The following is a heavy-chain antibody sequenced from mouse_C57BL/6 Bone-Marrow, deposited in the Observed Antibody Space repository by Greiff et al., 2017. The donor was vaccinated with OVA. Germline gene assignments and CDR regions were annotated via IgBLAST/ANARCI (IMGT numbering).Heavy chain of an antibody. CDR3: TRDRGLWYPAWFAY. V-gene: IGHV5-9-1*02. CDR1: GFTFSSYA. Sequence: EVKLQESGEGLVKPGGSLKLSCAASGFTFSSYAMSWVRQTPEKRLEWVAYISSGGDYIYYADTVKGRFTISRDNARNTLYLQMSSLKSEDTAMYYCTRDRGLWYPAWFAYWGQGTLVTVSA. CDR2: ISSGGDYI. J-gene: IGHJ3*01. D-gene: IGHD2-1*01.